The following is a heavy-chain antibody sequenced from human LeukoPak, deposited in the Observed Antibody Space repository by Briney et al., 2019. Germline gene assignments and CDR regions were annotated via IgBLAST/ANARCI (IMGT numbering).Heavy chain of an antibody. V-gene: IGHV3-30*02. J-gene: IGHJ5*02. CDR3: ARDRGAARGWFDP. CDR2: IRYDGSNK. CDR1: GFTFSSYG. Sequence: GGSLRLSCAASGFTFSSYGMHWVRQAPGKGLEWVAFIRYDGSNKYYADSVKGRFTISRDNSKNTLYLQMNSLRAEDTAVYYCARDRGAARGWFDPWGQGTLVTVSS. D-gene: IGHD6-6*01.